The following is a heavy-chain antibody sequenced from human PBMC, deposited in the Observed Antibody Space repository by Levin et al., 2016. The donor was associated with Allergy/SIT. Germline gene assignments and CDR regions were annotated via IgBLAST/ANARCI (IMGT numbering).Heavy chain of an antibody. Sequence: WIRQPPGKGLEWIGSIYHSGSTYYNPSLKSRVTISVDTSKNQFSLKLSSVTAADTAVYYCAREGYGTGAPRPYWGQGTLVTVSS. V-gene: IGHV4-38-2*02. CDR3: AREGYGTGAPRPY. D-gene: IGHD3-10*01. CDR2: IYHSGST. J-gene: IGHJ4*02.